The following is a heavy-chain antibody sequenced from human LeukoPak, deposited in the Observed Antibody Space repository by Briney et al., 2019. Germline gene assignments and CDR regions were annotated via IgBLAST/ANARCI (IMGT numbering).Heavy chain of an antibody. J-gene: IGHJ4*02. V-gene: IGHV4-59*11. CDR3: ARYDSSGYSIEY. CDR1: GGAISSHY. CDR2: TYFSGNI. Sequence: SETLSLTCTVSGGAISSHYWSRIRQPPGKGLEWIGYTYFSGNINYNPSLKSRVTISVDTSKTHFSLKLSSVTAADTAVYYCARYDSSGYSIEYWGQGTQVTVAS. D-gene: IGHD3-22*01.